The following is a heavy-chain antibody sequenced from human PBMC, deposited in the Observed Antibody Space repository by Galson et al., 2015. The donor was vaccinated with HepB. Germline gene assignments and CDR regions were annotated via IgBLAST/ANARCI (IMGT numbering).Heavy chain of an antibody. J-gene: IGHJ6*02. CDR3: ARDYDSSGYYLYYYYGMDV. V-gene: IGHV1-18*01. D-gene: IGHD3-22*01. CDR2: ISAYNGNT. Sequence: CTASGYTFTSYGISWVRQAPGQGLEWMGWISAYNGNTNYAQKLQGRVTMTTDTSTSTAYMELRSLRSDDTAVYYCARDYDSSGYYLYYYYGMDVWGQGTTVTVSS. CDR1: GYTFTSYG.